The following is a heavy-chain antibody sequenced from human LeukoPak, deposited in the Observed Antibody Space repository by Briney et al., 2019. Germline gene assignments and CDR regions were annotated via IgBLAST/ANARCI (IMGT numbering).Heavy chain of an antibody. CDR2: IYTSGSN. V-gene: IGHV4-4*07. D-gene: IGHD3-22*01. Sequence: SETLSLTCTVSGGSISSYYWSWIRQPAGKGLEWIGRIYTSGSNNYNPSLKSRVTMSVDTSKNQFSLKLSSVTAADTAVYYCARGYDRSGAFDIWGQGTMVTVSS. J-gene: IGHJ3*02. CDR3: ARGYDRSGAFDI. CDR1: GGSISSYY.